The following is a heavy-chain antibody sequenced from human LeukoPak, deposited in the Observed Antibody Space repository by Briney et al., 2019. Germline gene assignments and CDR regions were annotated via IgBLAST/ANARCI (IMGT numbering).Heavy chain of an antibody. CDR3: AKETLRGYSYGYFRYFDY. D-gene: IGHD5-18*01. J-gene: IGHJ4*02. CDR2: ISGSGGST. CDR1: GFTFSSYA. Sequence: QPGGSLRLSCAASGFTFSSYAMSWVRQAPGKGLEWVSAISGSGGSTYYADTVKGRFTISRDNSKNTLCLQMNSLRAEDTAVYYCAKETLRGYSYGYFRYFDYWGQGTLVTVSS. V-gene: IGHV3-23*01.